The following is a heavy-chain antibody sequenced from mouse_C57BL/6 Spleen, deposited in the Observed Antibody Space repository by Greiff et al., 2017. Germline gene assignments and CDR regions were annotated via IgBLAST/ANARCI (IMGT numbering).Heavy chain of an antibody. V-gene: IGHV1-55*01. CDR1: GYTFTSYW. CDR2: IYPGSGST. Sequence: QVQLKESGAELVKPGASVKMSCKASGYTFTSYWITWVKQRPGQGLEWIGDIYPGSGSTNYNEKFKSKATLTVDTSSSTAYMQLSSLTSEDSAVYYCARRYGSSYDYWGQGTLVTVSA. CDR3: ARRYGSSYDY. J-gene: IGHJ3*01. D-gene: IGHD1-1*01.